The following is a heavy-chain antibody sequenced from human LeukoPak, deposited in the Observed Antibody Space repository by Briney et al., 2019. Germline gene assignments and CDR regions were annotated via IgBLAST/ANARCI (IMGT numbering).Heavy chain of an antibody. CDR1: GGSISSYY. Sequence: PSETLSLTCTVPGGSISSYYWSWIRQPPGKGLEWLGYIYYSGSTNYNPSLKSRVTISVDTSKNQFSLKLSSVTAADTAVYYCARHRLRWGYMDVWGKGTTVTISS. CDR3: ARHRLRWGYMDV. D-gene: IGHD4-23*01. V-gene: IGHV4-59*01. CDR2: IYYSGST. J-gene: IGHJ6*03.